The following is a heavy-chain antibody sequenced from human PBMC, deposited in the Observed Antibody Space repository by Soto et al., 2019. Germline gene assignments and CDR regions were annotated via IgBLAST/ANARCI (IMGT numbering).Heavy chain of an antibody. CDR1: GFTFSSYW. V-gene: IGHV3-23*01. CDR2: ISGSGGST. CDR3: AKAVASSWYYYYGMDV. Sequence: GGSLRLSCAASGFTFSSYWMSWVRQAPGKGLEWVSAISGSGGSTYYADSVKGRFTISRDNSKNTLYLQMNSLRAEDTAVYYCAKAVASSWYYYYGMDVWGQGTTVTVSS. D-gene: IGHD6-19*01. J-gene: IGHJ6*02.